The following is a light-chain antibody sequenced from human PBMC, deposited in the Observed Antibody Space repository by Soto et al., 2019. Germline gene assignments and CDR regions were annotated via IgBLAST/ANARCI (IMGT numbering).Light chain of an antibody. Sequence: QSALTQPPSASGSPGQSVTISCTGTSSDVGNSNYVSWYQQHPGKAPKLMIFEVTKRPSGVPDRFSGFKSGDTASLTVSGLQAEDEADYYCSSFAGISNPYIFGTGSKVTVL. CDR1: SSDVGNSNY. J-gene: IGLJ1*01. CDR2: EVT. V-gene: IGLV2-8*01. CDR3: SSFAGISNPYI.